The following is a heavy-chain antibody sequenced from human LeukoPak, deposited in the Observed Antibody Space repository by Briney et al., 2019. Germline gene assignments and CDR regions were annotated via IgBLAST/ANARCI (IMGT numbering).Heavy chain of an antibody. D-gene: IGHD6-19*01. CDR3: AKARPRYSSGWIVPDY. J-gene: IGHJ4*02. Sequence: PGTSLRLSCAASGFTFATYAMSWVRQAPGKGLEWVSAISGSGGSTYYADSVKGRFTISRDNSKNTLYLQMNSLRAEDTAVYYCAKARPRYSSGWIVPDYWGQGTLVTVSS. CDR2: ISGSGGST. V-gene: IGHV3-23*01. CDR1: GFTFATYA.